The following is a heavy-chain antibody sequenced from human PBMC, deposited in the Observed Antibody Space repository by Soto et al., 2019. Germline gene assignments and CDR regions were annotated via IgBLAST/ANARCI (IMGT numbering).Heavy chain of an antibody. CDR2: IRSKAYGGTT. J-gene: IGHJ6*02. D-gene: IGHD3-10*01. CDR3: TRDSPRITMVRGVIWYGMDV. V-gene: IGHV3-49*04. Sequence: PGGSLRLSCTASGFTFGDYAMSWVRQAPGKGLEWVGFIRSKAYGGTTEYAASVKGRFTISRDDSKSIAYLQMNSLKTEDTAVYYCTRDSPRITMVRGVIWYGMDVWGQGTTVTVSS. CDR1: GFTFGDYA.